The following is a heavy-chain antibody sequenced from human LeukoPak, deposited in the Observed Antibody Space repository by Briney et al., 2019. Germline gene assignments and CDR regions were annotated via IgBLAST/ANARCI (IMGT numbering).Heavy chain of an antibody. V-gene: IGHV4-59*08. D-gene: IGHD5-18*01. Sequence: SETLSLTCTVSGGSISSYYWSWIRQPPGKGLEWIGYIYYSGSTNYNPFLKSRVTISVDTSKNQFSLKLSSVTAADTAVYYCARRDSYGTKYYFDYWGQGTLVTVSS. J-gene: IGHJ4*02. CDR1: GGSISSYY. CDR3: ARRDSYGTKYYFDY. CDR2: IYYSGST.